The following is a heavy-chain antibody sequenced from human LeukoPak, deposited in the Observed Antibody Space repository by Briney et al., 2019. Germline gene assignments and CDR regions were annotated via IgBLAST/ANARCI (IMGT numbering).Heavy chain of an antibody. J-gene: IGHJ4*02. V-gene: IGHV3-30*18. CDR2: ISDDGISE. CDR3: AKGWDLLPSIDY. CDR1: GFTFSSYG. Sequence: GGSLRLSCAASGFTFSSYGMHWVRQAPGKGLEWVAVISDDGISEYYADSVKGRFTISRDNSKNTLYLQLNSLRAEDTAVYYCAKGWDLLPSIDYWGQGTLVTVSS. D-gene: IGHD1-26*01.